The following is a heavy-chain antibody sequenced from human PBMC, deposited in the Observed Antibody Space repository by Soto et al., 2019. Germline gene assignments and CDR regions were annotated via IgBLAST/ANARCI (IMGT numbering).Heavy chain of an antibody. D-gene: IGHD5-12*01. V-gene: IGHV1-18*01. CDR2: ISAYNGNT. J-gene: IGHJ6*02. CDR3: AGSRDGYNLNYYYGMDV. Sequence: RASVKVSCKASGYTFTSYGISWVRQAPGQGLEWMGWISAYNGNTNYAQKLQGRVTMTTDTSTSTAYMELRSLRSDDTAVYYCAGSRDGYNLNYYYGMDVWGQGTTVTVSS. CDR1: GYTFTSYG.